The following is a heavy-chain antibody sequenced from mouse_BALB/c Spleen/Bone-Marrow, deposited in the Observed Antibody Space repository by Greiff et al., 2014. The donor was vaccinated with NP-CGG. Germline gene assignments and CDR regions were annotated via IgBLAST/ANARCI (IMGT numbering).Heavy chain of an antibody. CDR1: GFSFNSYG. CDR2: ISGGGSYT. V-gene: IGHV5-9-2*01. J-gene: IGHJ3*01. D-gene: IGHD2-4*01. Sequence: EVKLVESGGGLVKSGGSLKLSCAASGFSFNSYGMSWVRQTPEKGLEWVATISGGGSYTFYPDSVKGRFTISRDNAKNNLYLQLSSLRSEDRALYYCARHAYYDQTEVSFVYWGQGTLVTVSA. CDR3: ARHAYYDQTEVSFVY.